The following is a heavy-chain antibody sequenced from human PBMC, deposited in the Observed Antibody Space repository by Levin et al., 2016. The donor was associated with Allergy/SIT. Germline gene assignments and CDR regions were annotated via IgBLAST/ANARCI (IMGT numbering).Heavy chain of an antibody. Sequence: GGSLRLSCAASEFTFSKYWMSWVRQAPGKGLEWVANINQDGTEKYYVDSVKGRFTISRDNAKNSLYLQVSSLRGEDTAVYYCAREKLPTHWFDRWGQGTLVTVSS. V-gene: IGHV3-7*01. CDR2: INQDGTEK. CDR3: AREKLPTHWFDR. J-gene: IGHJ5*02. D-gene: IGHD2-15*01. CDR1: EFTFSKYW.